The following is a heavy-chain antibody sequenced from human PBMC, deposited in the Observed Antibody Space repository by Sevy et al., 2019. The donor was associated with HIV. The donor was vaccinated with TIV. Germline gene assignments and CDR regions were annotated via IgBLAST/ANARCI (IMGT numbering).Heavy chain of an antibody. D-gene: IGHD3-22*01. CDR1: GYTLTEFA. V-gene: IGHV1-24*01. CDR3: ATTKDYYETSGYPVAY. CDR2: FDPEDDET. J-gene: IGHJ4*02. Sequence: ASVKVSCKVSGYTLTEFAMHWVRQAPGKGLEWMGTFDPEDDETMYAQKFQGRLTLTEDTSTDTAYMELSSLRSEDTAVYYCATTKDYYETSGYPVAYWGQGTLVTNSS.